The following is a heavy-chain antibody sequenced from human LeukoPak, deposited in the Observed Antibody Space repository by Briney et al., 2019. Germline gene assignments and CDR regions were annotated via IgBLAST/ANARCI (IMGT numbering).Heavy chain of an antibody. V-gene: IGHV1-18*01. CDR2: ISAYTGST. J-gene: IGHJ4*02. Sequence: ASVKVSCKASGYTFSAYGISWVRQAPGQGLEWMGYISAYTGSTSYAQNLQGRLTMTTDTSTSTAYMELRSLRSDDTAFYYCARDSHIAGVAYYFDYWGQGTLVTVSS. CDR3: ARDSHIAGVAYYFDY. CDR1: GYTFSAYG. D-gene: IGHD6-13*01.